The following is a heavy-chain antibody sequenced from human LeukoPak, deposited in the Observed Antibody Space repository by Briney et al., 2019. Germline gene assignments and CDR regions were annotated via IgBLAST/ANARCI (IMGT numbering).Heavy chain of an antibody. Sequence: PGGSLRLSCAASGFTFSTYTMHWLRQAPGKGLEYVSVISGNGDITYYANSMKGRFTISSDNSKNTLYLQMGSLRPEDMAVYYCRAVAATNEVDYWGQGTLVTVSS. CDR3: RAVAATNEVDY. D-gene: IGHD6-19*01. CDR1: GFTFSTYT. V-gene: IGHV3-64*01. CDR2: ISGNGDIT. J-gene: IGHJ4*02.